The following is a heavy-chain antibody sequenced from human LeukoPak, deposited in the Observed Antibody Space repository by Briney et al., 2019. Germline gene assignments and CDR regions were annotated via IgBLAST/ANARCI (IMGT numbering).Heavy chain of an antibody. Sequence: SETLFLTCTVSDYSISSGYYWGWIRQPPGKGLEWIGSIYQSGGIYYNPSLKSRVTISVDTSKNQFSLKLSSVTAADTAVYYCARSFRSCSGGSCSSRRYYYYMDVWGKGTTVTVSS. D-gene: IGHD2-15*01. J-gene: IGHJ6*03. CDR3: ARSFRSCSGGSCSSRRYYYYMDV. CDR1: DYSISSGYY. V-gene: IGHV4-38-2*02. CDR2: IYQSGGI.